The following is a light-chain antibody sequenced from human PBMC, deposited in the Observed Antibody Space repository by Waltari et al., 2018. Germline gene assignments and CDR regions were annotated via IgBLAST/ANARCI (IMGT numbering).Light chain of an antibody. CDR1: QSILYSGNRKGY. Sequence: VMTQSPDSLAVSLGERVTINCKSSQSILYSGNRKGYLAWYQHKPGQPKKMLIYGASARASGVPDRFRGGGAGTDFTLTITSLQAEDVAVYYCQQYYALPRTFGQGTKVEI. V-gene: IGKV4-1*01. CDR3: QQYYALPRT. J-gene: IGKJ1*01. CDR2: GAS.